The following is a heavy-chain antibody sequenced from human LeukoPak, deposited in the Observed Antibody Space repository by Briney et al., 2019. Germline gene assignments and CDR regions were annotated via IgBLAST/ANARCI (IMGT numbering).Heavy chain of an antibody. Sequence: GGSLRLSCAASGFTVSSNYISWVRQAPGKGLEWVSVIYSGGSTYYADSVKGRFTISRDNSKNTLYLQMNSLRAEDTAVYYCARGHSGYDYVPYYYYYMDVWGKGTTVTISS. J-gene: IGHJ6*03. V-gene: IGHV3-66*01. CDR1: GFTVSSNY. CDR3: ARGHSGYDYVPYYYYYMDV. CDR2: IYSGGST. D-gene: IGHD5-12*01.